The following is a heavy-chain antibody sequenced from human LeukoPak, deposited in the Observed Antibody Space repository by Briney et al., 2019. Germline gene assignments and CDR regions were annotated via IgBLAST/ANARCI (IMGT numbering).Heavy chain of an antibody. Sequence: GGSLRLSCAASGFTFSSYAMHWVRQAPGKGLEWVAVISYDGSNKYYADSVKGRFTITRDNSKNTLYLQMNSLRAEDTAVYYCARDPMYYYDGSGYLDYWGQGTLVTVSS. CDR2: ISYDGSNK. V-gene: IGHV3-30-3*01. CDR3: ARDPMYYYDGSGYLDY. CDR1: GFTFSSYA. D-gene: IGHD3-22*01. J-gene: IGHJ4*02.